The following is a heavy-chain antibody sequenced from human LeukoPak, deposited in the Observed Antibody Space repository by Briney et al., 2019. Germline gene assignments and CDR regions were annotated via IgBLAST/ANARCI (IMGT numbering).Heavy chain of an antibody. CDR1: GFTFDDYG. CDR3: ARGPTAGRGTYYYTGMDV. V-gene: IGHV3-20*04. J-gene: IGHJ6*02. CDR2: INWNGGST. D-gene: IGHD2-21*02. Sequence: PGGSLRLSCAASGFTFDDYGMSWVRQAPGKGPEWLSGINWNGGSTGYVDSVKGRFTIFRDNAKNSLYLEMYSLRAEDTALYYCARGPTAGRGTYYYTGMDVWGQGTTVTVSS.